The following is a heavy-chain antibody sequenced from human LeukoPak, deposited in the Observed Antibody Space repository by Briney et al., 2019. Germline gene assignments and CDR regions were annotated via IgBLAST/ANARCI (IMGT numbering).Heavy chain of an antibody. J-gene: IGHJ4*02. Sequence: GGSLRLSCAASGFTFDDYAMHWVRQAPGKGLEWVSGISWNSGSIGYADSVKGRFTISRDNAKNSLYLQMNSLRTEDTAVYFCARDSYSSSRNDYWGQGTLVTVSS. CDR3: ARDSYSSSRNDY. V-gene: IGHV3-9*01. CDR2: ISWNSGSI. CDR1: GFTFDDYA. D-gene: IGHD6-13*01.